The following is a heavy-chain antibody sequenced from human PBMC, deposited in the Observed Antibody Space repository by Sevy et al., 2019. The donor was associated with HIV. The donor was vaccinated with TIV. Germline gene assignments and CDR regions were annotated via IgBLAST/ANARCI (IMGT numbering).Heavy chain of an antibody. J-gene: IGHJ4*02. V-gene: IGHV1-24*01. D-gene: IGHD3-22*01. Sequence: ASVKVSCKVSASTLSKLSMHWVRQAPGKGLEWMGRFDPEDGETIYSQKFQGRVTMTEDTSTDTAYMELSSLRSEDTAVYHCAAAREYYEDTSGYLDYWGQGTLVTVSS. CDR2: FDPEDGET. CDR3: AAAREYYEDTSGYLDY. CDR1: ASTLSKLS.